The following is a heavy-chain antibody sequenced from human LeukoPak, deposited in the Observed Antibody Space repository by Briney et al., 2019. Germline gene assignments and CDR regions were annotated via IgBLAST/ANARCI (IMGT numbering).Heavy chain of an antibody. CDR1: GGSISSSSYY. Sequence: NPSETLSLTCTVSGGSISSSSYYWGWIRQPPGKGLEWIGSIYYSGSTYYNPSLKSRVTISVDTSKNQFSLKLSSVTAADTAVYYCARQGAGIAARRGGYFDYWGQGTLVTVSS. D-gene: IGHD6-6*01. CDR2: IYYSGST. CDR3: ARQGAGIAARRGGYFDY. V-gene: IGHV4-39*01. J-gene: IGHJ4*02.